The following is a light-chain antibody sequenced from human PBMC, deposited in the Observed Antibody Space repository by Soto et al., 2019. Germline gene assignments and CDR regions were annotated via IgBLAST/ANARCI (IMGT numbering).Light chain of an antibody. CDR2: EVS. J-gene: IGLJ3*02. CDR1: SSDVGGYNF. Sequence: QSALTQPASVSGSPGQSITISCTGTSSDVGGYNFVSWYQQHPGKAPKLIIYEVSNRPSGISNRFSGSKSGNTASLTISGLQAEDEAHYYCYSDTTSNTLVFGGGTKVTVL. CDR3: YSDTTSNTLV. V-gene: IGLV2-14*01.